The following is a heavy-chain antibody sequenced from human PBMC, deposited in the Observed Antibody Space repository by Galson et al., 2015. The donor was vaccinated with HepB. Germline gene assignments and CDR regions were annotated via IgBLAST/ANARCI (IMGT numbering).Heavy chain of an antibody. V-gene: IGHV6-1*01. Sequence: CAISGDSVSTNIVAWNRIRQSPSRGLEWLGRTYYRSKWYNDYAASVQSRITINPDTSRNQFSLQLNSVTPEDTGVYYCTRVRHLARGMDVWGQGTTVTVSS. D-gene: IGHD5-12*01. J-gene: IGHJ6*02. CDR2: TYYRSKWYN. CDR1: GDSVSTNIVA. CDR3: TRVRHLARGMDV.